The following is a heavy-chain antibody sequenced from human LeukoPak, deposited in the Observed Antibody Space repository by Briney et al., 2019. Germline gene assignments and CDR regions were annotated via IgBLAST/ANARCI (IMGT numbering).Heavy chain of an antibody. CDR3: ARRYFDGNDY. Sequence: SETLSLTCAVSGYSISSGYYWGWIRQPPGKGLEWIGSIYHSGSTYYNPSLKSRVTISVDTSKNQFSLKLSSMTAADTAVYYCARRYFDGNDYWGQGTLVTVSS. CDR2: IYHSGST. CDR1: GYSISSGYY. J-gene: IGHJ4*02. D-gene: IGHD3-9*01. V-gene: IGHV4-38-2*01.